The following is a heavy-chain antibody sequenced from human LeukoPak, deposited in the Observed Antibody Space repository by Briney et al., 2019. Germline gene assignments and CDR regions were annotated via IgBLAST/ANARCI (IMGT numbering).Heavy chain of an antibody. J-gene: IGHJ3*02. D-gene: IGHD3-3*01. Sequence: GGSLRLSCAASGFTFSSYSMNWVRQAPGKGLEWVSYISSSSSTTYYADSVKGRFTISRDNSKNTLYLQMNSLRAEDTAVYYCAKDTSYDFWSGYPDAFDIWGQGTMVTVSS. CDR3: AKDTSYDFWSGYPDAFDI. V-gene: IGHV3-48*01. CDR2: ISSSSSTT. CDR1: GFTFSSYS.